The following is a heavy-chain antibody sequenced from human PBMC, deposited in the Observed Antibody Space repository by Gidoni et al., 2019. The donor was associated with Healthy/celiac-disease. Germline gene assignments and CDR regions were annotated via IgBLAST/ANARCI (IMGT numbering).Heavy chain of an antibody. CDR2: INHSGST. J-gene: IGHJ2*01. Sequence: QVQLQQWGAGLLKPSATLSLTCAVYGGSFSGYYWSWLRQPPGKGLEWIGEINHSGSTNYNPSLKSRVTISVDTSKNQFSLKLSSVTAADTAVYYCARVRGPYYYGSGSYIPRNWYFDLWGRGTLVTVSS. D-gene: IGHD3-10*01. V-gene: IGHV4-34*01. CDR3: ARVRGPYYYGSGSYIPRNWYFDL. CDR1: GGSFSGYY.